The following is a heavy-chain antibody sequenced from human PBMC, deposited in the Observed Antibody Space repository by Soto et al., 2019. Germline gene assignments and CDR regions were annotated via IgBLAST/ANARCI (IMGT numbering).Heavy chain of an antibody. CDR1: GDSLSNSDDS. V-gene: IGHV4-30-2*01. CDR3: ARIWLPDTWFDP. J-gene: IGHJ5*02. D-gene: IGHD3-16*01. CDR2: IYHTGNT. Sequence: SETLSLTCAVSGDSLSNSDDSWSWIRQPPGKGLEWLGYIYHTGNTYYNPSLNSRVTISVDRPKNLFSLSLTSVTAADTAVYYGARIWLPDTWFDPWGQGTLVTVSS.